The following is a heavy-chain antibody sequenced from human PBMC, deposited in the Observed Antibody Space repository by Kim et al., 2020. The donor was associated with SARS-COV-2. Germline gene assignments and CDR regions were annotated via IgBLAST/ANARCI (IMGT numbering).Heavy chain of an antibody. CDR3: AKDVVGAFDY. V-gene: IGHV3-30*18. J-gene: IGHJ4*02. CDR2: ISYDGSNK. CDR1: GFTFSSYG. Sequence: GGSLRLSCAASGFTFSSYGMHWVRQAPGKGLEWVAVISYDGSNKYYADSVKGRFTISRDNSKNTLYLQMNSLRAEDTAVYYCAKDVVGAFDYWGQGTLVTVSS. D-gene: IGHD1-26*01.